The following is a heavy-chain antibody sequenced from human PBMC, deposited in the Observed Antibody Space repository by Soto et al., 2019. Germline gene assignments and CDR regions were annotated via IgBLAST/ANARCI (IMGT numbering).Heavy chain of an antibody. D-gene: IGHD1-26*01. V-gene: IGHV1-69*13. J-gene: IGHJ6*02. CDR3: ARVPPRIDSGSYRPLGYYYYGMDV. Sequence: ASVKVSCKASGGTFSSYAISWVRQAPGQGLEWMGGIIPIFGTANYAQKFQGRVTITADESTSTAYMELSSLRSEDTAVYYCARVPPRIDSGSYRPLGYYYYGMDVWGQGTTVTVSS. CDR2: IIPIFGTA. CDR1: GGTFSSYA.